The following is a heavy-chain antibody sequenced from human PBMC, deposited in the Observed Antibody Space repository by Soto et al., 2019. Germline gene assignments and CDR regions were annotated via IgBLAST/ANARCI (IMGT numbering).Heavy chain of an antibody. Sequence: ASVKVSCKASGYTFTSYGISWVRQAPGQGLEWMGWISAYNGNTNYAQKLQGRVTMTTDTSTSTADMELRSLRSDDTAVYYCARVAVRGGGSLLGRDYWGQGTLVTVSS. CDR1: GYTFTSYG. CDR2: ISAYNGNT. D-gene: IGHD2-15*01. V-gene: IGHV1-18*01. CDR3: ARVAVRGGGSLLGRDY. J-gene: IGHJ4*02.